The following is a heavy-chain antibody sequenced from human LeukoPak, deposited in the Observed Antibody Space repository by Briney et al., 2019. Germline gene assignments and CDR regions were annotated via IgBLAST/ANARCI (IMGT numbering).Heavy chain of an antibody. Sequence: KPSETLSLTCTISGGSISSYYWSWIRQPPGKGLEWIGYIYYSGSTNYNPSLKSRVTISVDTSKNQFSLKLSSVTAADTAVYYCARGSPHGNFFDYWGQGTPVTVSS. CDR3: ARGSPHGNFFDY. CDR2: IYYSGST. V-gene: IGHV4-59*08. CDR1: GGSISSYY. D-gene: IGHD4-17*01. J-gene: IGHJ4*02.